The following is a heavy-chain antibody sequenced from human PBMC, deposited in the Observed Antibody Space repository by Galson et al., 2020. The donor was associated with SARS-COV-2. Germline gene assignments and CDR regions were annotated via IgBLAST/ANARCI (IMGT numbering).Heavy chain of an antibody. D-gene: IGHD3-10*01. Sequence: GGSLRHSCSASGFTFSCYCMHWFRQPPGKGLDWVAVIWYDGSNKYYADSVKGRFTISRDNSKNTLYLQMNSLRAEDTAVYYCAREGGSGSYPDYWGQGTLVTVSS. J-gene: IGHJ4*02. CDR3: AREGGSGSYPDY. V-gene: IGHV3-33*01. CDR1: GFTFSCYC. CDR2: IWYDGSNK.